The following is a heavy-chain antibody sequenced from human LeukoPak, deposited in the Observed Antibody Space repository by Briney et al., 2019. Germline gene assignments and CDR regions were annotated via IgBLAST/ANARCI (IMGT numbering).Heavy chain of an antibody. J-gene: IGHJ5*02. D-gene: IGHD3-10*01. CDR3: ARQQVVRGVMVDP. CDR1: GYSFTSYW. V-gene: IGHV5-51*01. Sequence: GESLKISRKGSGYSFTSYWIGWVRQMPGKGLEWMGIIYPGDSDTRYSPSFQGQVTISADKSISTAYLQWSSLKASDTAMYYCARQQVVRGVMVDPWGQGTLVTVSS. CDR2: IYPGDSDT.